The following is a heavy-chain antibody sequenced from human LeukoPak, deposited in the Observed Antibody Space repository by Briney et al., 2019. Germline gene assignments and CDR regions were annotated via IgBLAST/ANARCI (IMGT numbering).Heavy chain of an antibody. CDR1: GYTFTSYD. CDR2: MNPNSGNT. V-gene: IGHV1-8*03. D-gene: IGHD1-26*01. J-gene: IGHJ4*02. CDR3: ARGDLVGADDTNFDY. Sequence: ASVKVSCKASGYTFTSYDINWLRQATGQGLEWMGWMNPNSGNTGYAQKFQGRVTITRNTSISTAYMELSSLRSEDTAVYYCARGDLVGADDTNFDYWGQGTLVTVSS.